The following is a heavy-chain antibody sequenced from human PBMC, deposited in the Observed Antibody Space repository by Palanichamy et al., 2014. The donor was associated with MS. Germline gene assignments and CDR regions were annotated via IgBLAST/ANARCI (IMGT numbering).Heavy chain of an antibody. CDR1: GYSFAYYW. D-gene: IGHD5-24*01. CDR3: VRQDGSGLYYFGY. CDR2: IYPGDSKT. Sequence: EVQRGAVWSRGRKRPGESLKISCKGSGYSFAYYWIGWVRQMPGKGLEWMGIIYPGDSKTRYSRSFEGQVTISVDKSIGTAYLQWTSLQASDTAKYYCVRQDGSGLYYFGYWGQGTLVTVSS. V-gene: IGHV5-51*01. J-gene: IGHJ4*02.